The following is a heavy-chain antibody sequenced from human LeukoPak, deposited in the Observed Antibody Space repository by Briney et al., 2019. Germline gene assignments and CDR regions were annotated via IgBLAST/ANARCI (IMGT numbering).Heavy chain of an antibody. V-gene: IGHV1-2*06. Sequence: ASVKVSCKASGGTFSSYAISWVRQAPGQGLEWMGRINPNSGGTNYAQKFQGRVTMTRDTSISTAYMELSRLRSDDTAVYYCARDLKKRSIFDYWGQGTLVTVSS. CDR3: ARDLKKRSIFDY. CDR2: INPNSGGT. D-gene: IGHD6-13*01. J-gene: IGHJ4*02. CDR1: GGTFSSYA.